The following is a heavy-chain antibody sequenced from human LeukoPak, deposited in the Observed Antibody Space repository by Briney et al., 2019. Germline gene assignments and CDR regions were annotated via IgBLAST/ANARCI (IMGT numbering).Heavy chain of an antibody. D-gene: IGHD3-22*01. V-gene: IGHV3-23*01. Sequence: PGGSLRLSCAASGFTFSSYAMSWVRQAPGKGLEWVSAISGSGGSTYYADSVKGRFTISRDNAKNSLYLQMNSLRAEDTAVYYCARDTPRYYYDSSGYRRLDAFDIWGQGTMVTVSS. CDR1: GFTFSSYA. J-gene: IGHJ3*02. CDR2: ISGSGGST. CDR3: ARDTPRYYYDSSGYRRLDAFDI.